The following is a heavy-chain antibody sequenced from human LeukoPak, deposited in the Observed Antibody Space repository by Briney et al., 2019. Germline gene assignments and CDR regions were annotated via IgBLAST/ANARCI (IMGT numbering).Heavy chain of an antibody. V-gene: IGHV3-72*01. CDR3: TRSDSSGYVNY. CDR1: GFTFSDHY. CDR2: SRNKASTYTT. D-gene: IGHD3-22*01. J-gene: IGHJ4*02. Sequence: PGGSLRLSCAASGFTFSDHYVDWVRQAPGKGLEWVGRSRNKASTYTTEYAASVKGRFTVSRDDSKNSVYLQMNSLKTEDTAVYYCTRSDSSGYVNYWGQGTLVTVSS.